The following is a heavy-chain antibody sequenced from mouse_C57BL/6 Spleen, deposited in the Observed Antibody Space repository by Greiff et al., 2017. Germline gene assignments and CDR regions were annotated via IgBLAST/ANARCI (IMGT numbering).Heavy chain of an antibody. J-gene: IGHJ4*01. V-gene: IGHV1-59*01. CDR3: AKGLGSYDYYAMDY. CDR1: GYTFTSYW. Sequence: VQLQQPGAELVRPGTSVKLSCKASGYTFTSYWMHWVKQRPGQGLEWIGVIDPSDSYTNYNQKFKGKATLTVDTSSSTAYMQLSSLTSEDSAVDYCAKGLGSYDYYAMDYWGQGTSVTVSS. CDR2: IDPSDSYT. D-gene: IGHD1-1*02.